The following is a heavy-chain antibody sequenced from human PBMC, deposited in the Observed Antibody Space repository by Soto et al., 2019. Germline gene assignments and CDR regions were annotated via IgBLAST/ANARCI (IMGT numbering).Heavy chain of an antibody. CDR2: TTYDGSDK. CDR3: AKRLPTGGSLYGLDV. V-gene: IGHV3-30*18. D-gene: IGHD2-15*01. Sequence: QVQLVESGGGVVQVGRSLRLSCAASGFIFSNYAMHWVRQAPGKGLEWVAVTTYDGSDKYYADSVKGRFTVSRDNSKSTLYLQMNSLRAEDTAVYYCAKRLPTGGSLYGLDVWGQGTTVSVSS. CDR1: GFIFSNYA. J-gene: IGHJ6*02.